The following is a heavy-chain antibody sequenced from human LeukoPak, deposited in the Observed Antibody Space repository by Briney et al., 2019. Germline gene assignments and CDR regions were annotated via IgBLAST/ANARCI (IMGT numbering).Heavy chain of an antibody. Sequence: ASVKVSCKASGYTFTSYDINWVRQATGQGLEWMGWISAYNGNTNYAQKLQGRVTMTTDTSTSTAYMELRSLRSDDTAVYYCVRGDSSGYSPFDYWGQGTLVTVSS. D-gene: IGHD3-22*01. J-gene: IGHJ4*02. CDR1: GYTFTSYD. CDR3: VRGDSSGYSPFDY. V-gene: IGHV1-18*01. CDR2: ISAYNGNT.